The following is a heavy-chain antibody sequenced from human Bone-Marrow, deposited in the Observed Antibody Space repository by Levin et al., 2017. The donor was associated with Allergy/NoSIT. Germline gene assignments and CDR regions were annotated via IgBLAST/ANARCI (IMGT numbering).Heavy chain of an antibody. D-gene: IGHD4-17*01. CDR2: ISSSSSYI. CDR1: GFTFSSYS. J-gene: IGHJ4*02. Sequence: GGSLRLSCAASGFTFSSYSMNWVRQAPGKGLEWVSSISSSSSYIYYADSVKGRFTISRDNAKNSLYLQMNSLRAEDTAVCYCARDFGGGFRIYGDYPKYFDYWGQGTLVTVSS. CDR3: ARDFGGGFRIYGDYPKYFDY. V-gene: IGHV3-21*01.